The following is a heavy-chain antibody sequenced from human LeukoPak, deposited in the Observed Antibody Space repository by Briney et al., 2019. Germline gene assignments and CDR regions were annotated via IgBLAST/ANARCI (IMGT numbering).Heavy chain of an antibody. Sequence: ASVKVSCKASGYTFTSYDINWVRQATGQGLEWMGWMNPNSGNTGYARKFQGRVTMTRNTSISTAYMELSSLRSEDTAVYYCARGRGSALSYGNYYYYYYMDVWGKGTTVTVSS. CDR3: ARGRGSALSYGNYYYYYYMDV. D-gene: IGHD1-26*01. CDR1: GYTFTSYD. J-gene: IGHJ6*03. V-gene: IGHV1-8*01. CDR2: MNPNSGNT.